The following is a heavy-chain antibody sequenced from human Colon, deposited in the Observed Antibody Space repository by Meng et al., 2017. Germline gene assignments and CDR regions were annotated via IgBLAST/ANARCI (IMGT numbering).Heavy chain of an antibody. J-gene: IGHJ5*02. CDR2: IDHFGIS. CDR1: GWSFSGFY. D-gene: IGHD4-17*01. V-gene: IGHV4-34*02. CDR3: ATGLRHGDWFDP. Sequence: QGGAGQLTPSESLALTLAVSGWSFSGFYWSWIRQPPGKGLEWIGEIDHFGISNYNSSLKGRLTMSVDTSKKQISLTLTSVTAADTAVYYCATGLRHGDWFDPWGPGTLVTVSS.